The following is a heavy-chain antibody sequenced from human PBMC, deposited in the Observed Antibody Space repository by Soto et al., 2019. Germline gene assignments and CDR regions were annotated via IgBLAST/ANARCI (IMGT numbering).Heavy chain of an antibody. D-gene: IGHD5-12*01. V-gene: IGHV3-30*03. CDR2: ISYDGSNK. CDR3: ARSSLLRIYFDY. CDR1: GFTFSRYG. J-gene: IGHJ4*02. Sequence: PGGSLRLSCAASGFTFSRYGMHWVRQAPGKGLEWVAVISYDGSNKYYADSVKGRFTISRDNSKNTLYLQMNSLRADDTAVYYCARSSLLRIYFDYWGQGTLVTVSS.